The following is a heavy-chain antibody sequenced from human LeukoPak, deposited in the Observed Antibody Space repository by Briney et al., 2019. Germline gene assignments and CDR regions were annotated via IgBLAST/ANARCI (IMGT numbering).Heavy chain of an antibody. D-gene: IGHD5-24*01. V-gene: IGHV3-30*02. CDR3: AKRGVEVATIYYMDV. J-gene: IGHJ6*03. CDR2: IRYDGSNK. Sequence: GGSLRLSCVASGFTFSYNGMHWVRQAPGKGLEWVAFIRYDGSNKYYADSVKDRFTISRDNSKNTLYLQMNSLRDEDTAVYYCAKRGVEVATIYYMDVWGKGTAVT. CDR1: GFTFSYNG.